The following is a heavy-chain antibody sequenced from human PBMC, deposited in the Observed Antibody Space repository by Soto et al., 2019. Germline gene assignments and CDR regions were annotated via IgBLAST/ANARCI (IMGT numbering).Heavy chain of an antibody. Sequence: ETLSLTCTVYGASFSGYYWSWIRQPPGKGLEWIGEINHSGSTNYNPSLKSRVTISVDTSKNQFSLKRSSVTAADTAVYYCARGYYDSSGSLDYWGQGTLVTVSS. J-gene: IGHJ4*02. D-gene: IGHD3-22*01. V-gene: IGHV4-34*01. CDR2: INHSGST. CDR3: ARGYYDSSGSLDY. CDR1: GASFSGYY.